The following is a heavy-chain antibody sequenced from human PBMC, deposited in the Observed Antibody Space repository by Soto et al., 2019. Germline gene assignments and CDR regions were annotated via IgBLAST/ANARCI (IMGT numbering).Heavy chain of an antibody. CDR3: ARDRADFWSGYYPPYYFDY. D-gene: IGHD3-3*01. V-gene: IGHV4-39*07. J-gene: IGHJ4*02. CDR1: GGSISSSSYY. Sequence: SETLSLTCTVSGGSISSSSYYWGWIRQPPGKGLEWIGSIYYSGSTYYNPSLKSRVTISVDTSKNQFSLKLSSVTAADTAVYYCARDRADFWSGYYPPYYFDYWGQGTLVTVSS. CDR2: IYYSGST.